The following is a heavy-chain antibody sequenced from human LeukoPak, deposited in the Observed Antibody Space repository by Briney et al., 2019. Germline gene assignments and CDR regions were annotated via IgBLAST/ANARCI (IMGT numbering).Heavy chain of an antibody. V-gene: IGHV4-4*07. D-gene: IGHD2-15*01. CDR2: IYTSGST. CDR1: GGSISSYY. Sequence: SETLSLTCTVSGGSISSYYWSWIRQPAGKGLEWIGRIYTSGSTNYSPSLKSRVTMSVDTSKNQFSLKLSSVTAADTAVYYCARDPRYCSGGSCYPGWFDPWGQGTLVTVSS. J-gene: IGHJ5*02. CDR3: ARDPRYCSGGSCYPGWFDP.